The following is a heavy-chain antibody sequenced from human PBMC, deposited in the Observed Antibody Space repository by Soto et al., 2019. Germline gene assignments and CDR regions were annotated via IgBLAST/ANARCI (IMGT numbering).Heavy chain of an antibody. CDR2: IRPNDGHT. V-gene: IGHV1-18*01. CDR3: AIIGSGDYSDFDY. Sequence: ASVKVSCKGLGYTFTSYGISWVRQAPGQGLEWMGWIRPNDGHTNYAQKFQDRVTMTRDTSTTTVYMDLRSLGSDDTAVYYCAIIGSGDYSDFDYWGQGTLVTVSS. D-gene: IGHD4-4*01. J-gene: IGHJ4*02. CDR1: GYTFTSYG.